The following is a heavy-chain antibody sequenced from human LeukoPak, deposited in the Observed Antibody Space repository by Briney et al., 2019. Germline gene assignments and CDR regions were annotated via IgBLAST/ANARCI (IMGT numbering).Heavy chain of an antibody. D-gene: IGHD3-10*01. CDR2: IYTDNT. V-gene: IGHV3-53*05. Sequence: GGSLRLSCTVSGFIVSSNSMSWVRQAPGKGLEWVSFIYTDNTHYSDSVKGRFTISRDNSKNTLYLQMNSLRPEDTALYYCVKDVEAYYGSGSYVDYWGQGTLVTVSS. CDR1: GFIVSSNS. J-gene: IGHJ4*02. CDR3: VKDVEAYYGSGSYVDY.